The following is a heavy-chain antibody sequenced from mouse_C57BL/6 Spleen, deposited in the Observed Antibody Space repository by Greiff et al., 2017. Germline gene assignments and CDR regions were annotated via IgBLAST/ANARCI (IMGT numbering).Heavy chain of an antibody. D-gene: IGHD1-1*01. CDR2: ISYSGST. J-gene: IGHJ1*03. CDR3: ARGSSYAYWYFDV. CDR1: GYSITRDY. V-gene: IGHV3-8*01. Sequence: EVKLMESGPGLAKPSQTLSLTCSVTGYSITRDYWNWIRKFPGNKLEYMGYISYSGSTYYNPSLKSRISITRDTSKNQYDLQLNSVTTEDTATYYCARGSSYAYWYFDVWGTGTTVTVSS.